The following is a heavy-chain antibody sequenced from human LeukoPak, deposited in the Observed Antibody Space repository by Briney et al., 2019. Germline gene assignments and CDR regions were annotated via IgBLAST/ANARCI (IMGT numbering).Heavy chain of an antibody. CDR2: IYYNGIT. J-gene: IGHJ4*02. V-gene: IGHV4-59*01. Sequence: SETLSLHCAVSGGSTSNYYWSWIRQPPGKGLEWIAFIYYNGITNYNPSLRSRVTISVETSKNQFSLKVSSVTAADTAVYYCARAPGVMTAFDYWGQGALVTVSS. CDR3: ARAPGVMTAFDY. D-gene: IGHD2-21*02. CDR1: GGSTSNYY.